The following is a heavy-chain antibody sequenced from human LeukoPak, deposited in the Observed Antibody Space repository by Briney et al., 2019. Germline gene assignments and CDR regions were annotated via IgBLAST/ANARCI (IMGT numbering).Heavy chain of an antibody. CDR3: AKKACTSTSCYNNF. Sequence: PGGSLRLSCAASGFTFSDYAMSWVRQAPGKGLEWVSSISGNNGDNTFYEDSVKGRFTISRDNSKNTLFLQINRLRAEDTAVYYCAKKACTSTSCYNNFWGQGTLVTVSS. J-gene: IGHJ4*02. D-gene: IGHD2-2*02. V-gene: IGHV3-23*01. CDR2: ISGNNGDNT. CDR1: GFTFSDYA.